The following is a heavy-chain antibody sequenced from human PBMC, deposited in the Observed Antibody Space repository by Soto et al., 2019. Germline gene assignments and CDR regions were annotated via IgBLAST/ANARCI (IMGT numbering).Heavy chain of an antibody. V-gene: IGHV4-39*07. CDR2: VYYSGST. J-gene: IGHJ4*02. CDR3: ARRYGGNFDY. Sequence: PSETLSLTCNVSGASISTTSYYWAWIRQSPGKGLAWIGTVYYSGSTNYNPSLKSRVTISVDTSKNQFSLKLSSVTAADTAVYYCARRYGGNFDYWGQGTLVTVSS. D-gene: IGHD3-16*01. CDR1: GASISTTSYY.